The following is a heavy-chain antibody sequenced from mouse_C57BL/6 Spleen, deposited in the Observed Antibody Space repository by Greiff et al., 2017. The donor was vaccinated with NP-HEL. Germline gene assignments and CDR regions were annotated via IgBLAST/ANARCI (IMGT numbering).Heavy chain of an antibody. CDR2: ISYDGSN. CDR3: AREGDPLAMDY. J-gene: IGHJ4*01. D-gene: IGHD3-3*01. Sequence: ESGPGLVKPSQSLSLTCSVTGYSITSGYYWNWIRQFPGNKLEWMGYISYDGSNNYNPSLKNRISITRDTSKNQFFLKLNSVTTEDTATYYCAREGDPLAMDYWGQGTSVTVSS. CDR1: GYSITSGYY. V-gene: IGHV3-6*01.